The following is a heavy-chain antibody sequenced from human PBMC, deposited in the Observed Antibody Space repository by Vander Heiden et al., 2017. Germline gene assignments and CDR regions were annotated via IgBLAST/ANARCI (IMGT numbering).Heavy chain of an antibody. Sequence: QVQLRRWGAGLLKPSETLSLTCAVDGGSCRGCYLRWNRQAPGKGLEWIGENHHSRNTNDNPPPKSRVTRSVETPQNPFSLKQSSVTDADTAVNYCARGQLGFEPWGQGTLVTVSS. CDR1: GGSCRGCY. CDR3: ARGQLGFEP. J-gene: IGHJ5*02. CDR2: NHHSRNT. V-gene: IGHV4-34*01. D-gene: IGHD1-1*01.